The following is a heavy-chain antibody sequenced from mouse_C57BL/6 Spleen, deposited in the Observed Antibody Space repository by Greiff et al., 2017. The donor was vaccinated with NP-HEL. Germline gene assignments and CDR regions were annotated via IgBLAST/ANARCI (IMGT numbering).Heavy chain of an antibody. CDR3: ASLYYDSPWFAY. D-gene: IGHD2-4*01. CDR1: GFTFSSYT. CDR2: ISGGGGNT. V-gene: IGHV5-9*01. J-gene: IGHJ3*01. Sequence: EVQGVESGGGLVKPGGSLKLSCAASGFTFSSYTMSWVRQTPEKRLEWVATISGGGGNTYYPDSVKGRFTISRDNAKNTLYLQMSSLRSEDTALYYCASLYYDSPWFAYWGQGTLVTVSA.